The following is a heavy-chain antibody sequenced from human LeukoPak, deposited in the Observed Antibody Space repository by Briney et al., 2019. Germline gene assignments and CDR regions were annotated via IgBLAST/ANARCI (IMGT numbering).Heavy chain of an antibody. D-gene: IGHD2-15*01. CDR2: IKEDGSDK. V-gene: IGHV3-7*01. J-gene: IGHJ5*02. CDR1: GFTFSTYW. Sequence: GGSLRLSCAASGFTFSTYWMSWVRQAPGKGPEWVANIKEDGSDKYYVGPVKGRFTISRDNAKNSLYLQMNSLRVEDTGVYYCARATFHSLDPCGQGTLVTVSS. CDR3: ARATFHSLDP.